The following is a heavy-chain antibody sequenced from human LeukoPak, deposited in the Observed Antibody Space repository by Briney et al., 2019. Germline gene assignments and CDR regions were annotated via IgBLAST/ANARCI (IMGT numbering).Heavy chain of an antibody. CDR3: ARGAEYYAIWRGYAGYSDY. CDR1: GYSISNGYY. CDR2: IYHRGST. V-gene: IGHV4-38-2*02. J-gene: IGHJ4*02. D-gene: IGHD3-3*01. Sequence: SETLSLTCTVSGYSISNGYYWGWIRQPPGQGLEWVGSIYHRGSTYYNPSLTSRVTISLDRPKKKFSLKLTSVTAADTAVYFCARGAEYYAIWRGYAGYSDYWGQGISVTVSS.